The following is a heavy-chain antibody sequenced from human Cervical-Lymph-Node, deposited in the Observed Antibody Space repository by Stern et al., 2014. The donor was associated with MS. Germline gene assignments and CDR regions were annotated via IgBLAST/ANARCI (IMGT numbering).Heavy chain of an antibody. CDR2: ISTSGRSQ. CDR1: GYSFTTYY. D-gene: IGHD6-13*01. Sequence: MQLVESGAEVKQPGASVKVSCKASGYSFTTYYMHWVRQAPGQGLEWMGMISTSGRSQRYAQKFRGRVAMTTDTSTNTIYMELSSLTSEDAAVYYCARDKYTSNQYGMDVWGQGTAVSVSS. V-gene: IGHV1-46*01. J-gene: IGHJ6*02. CDR3: ARDKYTSNQYGMDV.